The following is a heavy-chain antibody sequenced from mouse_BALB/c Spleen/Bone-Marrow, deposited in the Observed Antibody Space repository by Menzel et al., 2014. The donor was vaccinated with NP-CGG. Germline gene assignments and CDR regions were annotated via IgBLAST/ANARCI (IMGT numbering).Heavy chain of an antibody. CDR2: ISNGGSST. V-gene: IGHV5-12-2*01. Sequence: EVQGVESGGNLVQPGGSPKLSCAASGFTSSSYTMSWVRQTPEKRLEWVAYISNGGSSTYYPDTVKGRFTISRDDATNTLYLQMSSLKSEDTAMYYCARQSYEGFAYWGQGTLVTVSA. CDR1: GFTSSSYT. D-gene: IGHD2-3*01. J-gene: IGHJ3*01. CDR3: ARQSYEGFAY.